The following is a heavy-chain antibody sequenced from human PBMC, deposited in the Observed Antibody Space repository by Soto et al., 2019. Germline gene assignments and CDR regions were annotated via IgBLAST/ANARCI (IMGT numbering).Heavy chain of an antibody. V-gene: IGHV1-18*04. CDR3: ARGGYSSGDQY. CDR2: TTASNTHT. CDR1: GYTFTIFD. Sequence: QVQLLQSGTEVKEPGASVKVSCKASGYTFTIFDISWVRQAPGQGLEWVGWTTASNTHTNYAQKLQGRVTMTTDTYTNTAYMELRSLKSDDTAIYYCARGGYSSGDQYRGQGTLVTVSS. D-gene: IGHD2-15*01. J-gene: IGHJ4*02.